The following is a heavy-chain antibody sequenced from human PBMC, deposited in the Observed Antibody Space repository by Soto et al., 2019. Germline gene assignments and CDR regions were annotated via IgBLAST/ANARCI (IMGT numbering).Heavy chain of an antibody. CDR1: XXXXTNYX. CDR2: INTYNGNT. CDR3: ARDLLYSTRSTVRFDI. Sequence: VPLVQSGXXXKKPXAXVKVSCKAXXXXXTNYXXXWVRQAPGQGLEWMGWINTYNGNTNYAQKVQGRVTMTTETSTSTAYMELRSLRSDDTAVYYCARDLLYSTRSTVRFDIWGQGTMLTVSS. J-gene: IGHJ3*02. V-gene: IGHV1-18*01. D-gene: IGHD6-13*01.